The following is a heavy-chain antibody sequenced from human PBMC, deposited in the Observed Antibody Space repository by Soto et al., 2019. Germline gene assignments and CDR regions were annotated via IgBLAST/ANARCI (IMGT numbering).Heavy chain of an antibody. J-gene: IGHJ4*02. Sequence: QVQLVQSGAEVKKPGSSVKVSCKASGGTFSSYTISWVRQAPGQGLEWMGRIIPIRGIANYAQKFQSRVTITADKSTSTAYMELSSLRSEDTAVYYCLGLSSGLEGYWGQGTLVTVSS. CDR2: IIPIRGIA. CDR1: GGTFSSYT. CDR3: LGLSSGLEGY. D-gene: IGHD6-19*01. V-gene: IGHV1-69*02.